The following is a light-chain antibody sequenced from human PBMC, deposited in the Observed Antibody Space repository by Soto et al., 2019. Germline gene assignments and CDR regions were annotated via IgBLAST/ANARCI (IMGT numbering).Light chain of an antibody. CDR3: CSHAGSDNPFV. CDR2: DDN. V-gene: IGLV2-8*01. J-gene: IGLJ1*01. Sequence: QSALTQPPSASGSPGQSVTISCTGTSSDVGGYNYVSWHQQHPGKAPKVMIYDDNKRPSGVPDRFSGSKSGNTASLTVSGLQEEDEADYYYCSHAGSDNPFVFGAGTKLTVL. CDR1: SSDVGGYNY.